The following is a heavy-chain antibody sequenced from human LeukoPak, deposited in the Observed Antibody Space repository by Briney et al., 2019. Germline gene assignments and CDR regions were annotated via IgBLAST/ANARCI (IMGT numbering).Heavy chain of an antibody. CDR3: ARTTEGGYTYGYFYYYYMDV. Sequence: SETLSLTCTVSGGSISSYYWSWIRQPPGKGLEWIGYIYYSGSTNYNPSLKSRVTISVDTSKNQFSLKLTSVTAADTAVYYCARTTEGGYTYGYFYYYYMDVWGKRTTVTISS. V-gene: IGHV4-59*01. J-gene: IGHJ6*03. D-gene: IGHD5-18*01. CDR2: IYYSGST. CDR1: GGSISSYY.